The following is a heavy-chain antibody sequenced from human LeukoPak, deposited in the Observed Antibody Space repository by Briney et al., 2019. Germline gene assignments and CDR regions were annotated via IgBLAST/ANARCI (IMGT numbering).Heavy chain of an antibody. CDR1: GGSISSYY. CDR2: IYYSGST. CDR3: ARRIVGATGAFDI. Sequence: PSETLSLTCTVPGGSISSYYWSWIRQPPGKGLEWIGYIYYSGSTNYNPSLKSRVTISVDTSKNQFSLKLSSVTAADTAVYYCARRIVGATGAFDIWGQGTMVTVSS. J-gene: IGHJ3*02. V-gene: IGHV4-59*08. D-gene: IGHD1-26*01.